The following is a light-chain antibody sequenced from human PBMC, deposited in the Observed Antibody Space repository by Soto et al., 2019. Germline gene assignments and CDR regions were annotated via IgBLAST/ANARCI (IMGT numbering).Light chain of an antibody. V-gene: IGKV1-5*01. J-gene: IGKJ1*01. CDR2: DAS. CDR1: QSISSW. CDR3: QQYNSFWT. Sequence: DIQMTQSPSTLSASVGERVTITCRASQSISSWLAWYQQKPGKAPRLLIYDASYLERGVPSRFSGSGSGTEFTLTISDLQPDDLATYYWQQYNSFWTFGQGTKVEI.